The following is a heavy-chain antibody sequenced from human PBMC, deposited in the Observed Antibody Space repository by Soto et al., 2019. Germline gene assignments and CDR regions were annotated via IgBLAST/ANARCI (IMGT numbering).Heavy chain of an antibody. CDR3: ARGSSSWYYYYGMDV. CDR2: ISSSSSYT. Sequence: QVQLVESGGGLVKPGGSLRLSCAASGFTFSDYYMSWIRQAPGKGLEWVSYISSSSSYTNYADSVKGRFTISRDNAKNSLYLQMNSLRAEDTVVYYCARGSSSWYYYYGMDVWGQGTTVTVSS. J-gene: IGHJ6*02. V-gene: IGHV3-11*05. CDR1: GFTFSDYY. D-gene: IGHD6-13*01.